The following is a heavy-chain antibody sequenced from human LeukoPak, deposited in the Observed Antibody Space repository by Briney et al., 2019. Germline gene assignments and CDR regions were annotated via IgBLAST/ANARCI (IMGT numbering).Heavy chain of an antibody. V-gene: IGHV5-51*01. CDR3: ARTPRWEGPTATLGYCSSTSCYIMDY. J-gene: IGHJ4*02. CDR1: GYSFTSYW. Sequence: GESLKISCKGSGYSFTSYWIGWVRQMPGKGLEWMGIIYPGDSDTRYSPSFQGQVTISADKSISTAYLQWSSLKASDTAMYYCARTPRWEGPTATLGYCSSTSCYIMDYWGQGTLVTVSS. CDR2: IYPGDSDT. D-gene: IGHD2-2*02.